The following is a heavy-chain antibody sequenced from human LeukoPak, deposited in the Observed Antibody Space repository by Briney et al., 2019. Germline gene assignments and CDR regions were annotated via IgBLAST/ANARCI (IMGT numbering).Heavy chain of an antibody. CDR1: GDSISDKYW. V-gene: IGHV4-4*02. D-gene: IGHD2-8*01. Sequence: SETLSLTCAVSGDSISDKYWWRWVRQFPDRGLEWIGEVYRSGGTSYNPSLKSRVTVSIDYSKNQFSLNLRSVTAADTAVYYCGRHANGDSSAAFDLWGQGTMVFVSS. J-gene: IGHJ3*01. CDR3: GRHANGDSSAAFDL. CDR2: VYRSGGT.